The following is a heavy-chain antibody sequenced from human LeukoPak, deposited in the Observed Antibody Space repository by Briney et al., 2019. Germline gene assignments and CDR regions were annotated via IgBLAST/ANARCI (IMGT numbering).Heavy chain of an antibody. CDR1: GFTFSSHG. CDR3: AREGGGDYGDYLRY. Sequence: GRSLRLSCAASGFTFSSHGMHWVRQAPGKGLEWVAVIWYDGSNKYYTDSVKGRFTISRDNSKNTLYLQMNSLRAEDTAVYYCAREGGGDYGDYLRYWGQGTLVTVSS. V-gene: IGHV3-33*08. J-gene: IGHJ4*02. D-gene: IGHD4-17*01. CDR2: IWYDGSNK.